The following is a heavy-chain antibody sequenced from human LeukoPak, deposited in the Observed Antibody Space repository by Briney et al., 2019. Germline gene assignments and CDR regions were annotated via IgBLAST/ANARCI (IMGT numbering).Heavy chain of an antibody. CDR1: GFSFRIYW. J-gene: IGHJ4*02. CDR3: SREYSSTWPFDY. D-gene: IGHD6-13*01. V-gene: IGHV3-74*01. Sequence: GGSLRLSCAASGFSFRIYWMHWVRQTPGKGLVWVSRISSDGSNTNYADSVKGRFTVSRDNAKSTLYLQMNSLRAEDTAGYYCSREYSSTWPFDYWGQGTLVTVSS. CDR2: ISSDGSNT.